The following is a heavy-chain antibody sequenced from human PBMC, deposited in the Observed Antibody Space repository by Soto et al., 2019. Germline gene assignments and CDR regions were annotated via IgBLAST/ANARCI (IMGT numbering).Heavy chain of an antibody. Sequence: AAVKVSCKASGYTFTSYGISWVRQAPGQGXEWMGWISAYNGNTNYAQKLQGRVTMTTDTSTSTAYMELRSLRSDDTAVYYCASQAYYDFWRGVALHNGYYYYRMDVWGQGTTVTVSS. CDR1: GYTFTSYG. V-gene: IGHV1-18*04. CDR3: ASQAYYDFWRGVALHNGYYYYRMDV. J-gene: IGHJ6*02. CDR2: ISAYNGNT. D-gene: IGHD3-3*01.